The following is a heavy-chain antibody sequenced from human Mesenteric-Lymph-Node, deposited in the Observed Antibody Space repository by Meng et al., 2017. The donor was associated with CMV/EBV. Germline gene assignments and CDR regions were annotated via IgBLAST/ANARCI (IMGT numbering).Heavy chain of an antibody. J-gene: IGHJ6*02. CDR3: ARFIDSYCGGDCFSYYYYGMDV. CDR2: ISSSGSSI. CDR1: GFTFSDYY. V-gene: IGHV3-11*04. D-gene: IGHD2-21*01. Sequence: GGSLRLSCAAPGFTFSDYYMNWIRQAPGKGLEWISYISSSGSSIYYADSVKGRFTISRDNAKNSLYLQMNSLRAEDTAVYYCARFIDSYCGGDCFSYYYYGMDVWGQGTSVTVSS.